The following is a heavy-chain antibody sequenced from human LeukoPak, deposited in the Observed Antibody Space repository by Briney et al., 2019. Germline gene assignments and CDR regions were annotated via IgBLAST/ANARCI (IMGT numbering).Heavy chain of an antibody. J-gene: IGHJ4*02. CDR2: INPNSGGT. Sequence: GASVKVSCKASGYTFTGYYMHWVRQAPGQGLEWMGRINPNSGGTNYAQKFQGRVTMTRDTSISTAYMELSRLRSDDTAVYYCARGELGYCSSTSCYYYYDSSGFDYWGQGTLVTVSS. D-gene: IGHD2-2*01. V-gene: IGHV1-2*06. CDR1: GYTFTGYY. CDR3: ARGELGYCSSTSCYYYYDSSGFDY.